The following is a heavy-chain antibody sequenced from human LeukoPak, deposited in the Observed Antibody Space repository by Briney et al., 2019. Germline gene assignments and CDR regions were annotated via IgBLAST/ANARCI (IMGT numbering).Heavy chain of an antibody. CDR1: GFTLSSYA. CDR2: ISYDGSNK. D-gene: IGHD4-11*01. V-gene: IGHV3-30-3*01. CDR3: ARDRCKDYIRGSYYCNDGRDV. Sequence: PGRSLRLSCAASGFTLSSYAMHWARHAPGEGLEWVAVISYDGSNKYYADYVMGRFTISRANSKNTLYLQMNSLRAQDTAVYDCARDRCKDYIRGSYYCNDGRDVWGQGTTGTVPS. J-gene: IGHJ6*02.